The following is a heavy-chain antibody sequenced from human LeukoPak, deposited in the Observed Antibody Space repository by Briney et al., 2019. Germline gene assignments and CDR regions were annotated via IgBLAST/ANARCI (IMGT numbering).Heavy chain of an antibody. J-gene: IGHJ4*02. D-gene: IGHD6-19*01. CDR2: INHSGST. V-gene: IGHV4-34*01. CDR3: ARLSSGWPYYFDY. CDR1: GGSFSGYY. Sequence: SETLSLTCAVYGGSFSGYYWSWIRQPPGKGLEWIGEINHSGSTNYNPSLRSRVTISVDTSKNQFSLKLSSVTAADTAVYYCARLSSGWPYYFDYWGQGTLVTVSS.